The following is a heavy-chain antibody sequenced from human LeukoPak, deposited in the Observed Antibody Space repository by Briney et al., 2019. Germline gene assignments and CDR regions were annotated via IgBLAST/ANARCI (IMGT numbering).Heavy chain of an antibody. D-gene: IGHD1-26*01. V-gene: IGHV3-30*02. CDR2: IRYDGSNK. CDR3: ARLEGPSGSYAPYYYYGMDV. J-gene: IGHJ6*02. Sequence: GGSLRLSCAASGFTFSSYGMHWVRQAPGKGLEWVAFIRYDGSNKYYADSVKGRFTISRDNSKNTLYLQMNSLRAEDTAVYYCARLEGPSGSYAPYYYYGMDVWGQGTTVTVSS. CDR1: GFTFSSYG.